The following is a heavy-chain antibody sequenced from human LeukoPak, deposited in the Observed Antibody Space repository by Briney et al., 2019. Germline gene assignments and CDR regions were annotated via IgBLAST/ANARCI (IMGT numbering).Heavy chain of an antibody. Sequence: SDPQSLLCSLCIHSNNRCYWIWPPHPTERAREGLGYIYYSGSTNYNPSLKSLVTISLDTSNNQFSLKLSSVTAADTAVYCGARGTSGYRRGSFDYWGQGTLVTVSS. J-gene: IGHJ4*02. CDR3: ARGTSGYRRGSFDY. CDR1: IHSNNRCY. D-gene: IGHD3-22*01. CDR2: IYYSGST. V-gene: IGHV4-59*13.